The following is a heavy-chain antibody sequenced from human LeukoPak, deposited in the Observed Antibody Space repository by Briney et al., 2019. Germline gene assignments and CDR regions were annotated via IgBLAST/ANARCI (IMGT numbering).Heavy chain of an antibody. J-gene: IGHJ4*02. D-gene: IGHD3-10*01. Sequence: GGSLKLSCAASGFTFNSHWMNWVRQAPGKGLEWVAVIWYDGSNKYYADSVKGRFTISRDNSKNTLYLQMNSLRVEDSALYYCARGYYGSGSYYMGNYWGQGTLVTVSS. V-gene: IGHV3-33*08. CDR3: ARGYYGSGSYYMGNY. CDR2: IWYDGSNK. CDR1: GFTFNSHW.